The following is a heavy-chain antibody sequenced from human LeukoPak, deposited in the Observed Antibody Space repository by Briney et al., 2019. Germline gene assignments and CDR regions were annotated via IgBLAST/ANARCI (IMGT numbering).Heavy chain of an antibody. J-gene: IGHJ5*02. Sequence: SETLSLTCAVYGGSFSGYYWSWIRQPPGKGLEWIGEINHSGSTNYNPSLKSRVTISVDTSKNQFSLKLSSVTAADTAVYYCARDVSGDSSGYYNWLDPWGQGTLVTVSS. CDR3: ARDVSGDSSGYYNWLDP. CDR2: INHSGST. D-gene: IGHD3-22*01. V-gene: IGHV4-34*01. CDR1: GGSFSGYY.